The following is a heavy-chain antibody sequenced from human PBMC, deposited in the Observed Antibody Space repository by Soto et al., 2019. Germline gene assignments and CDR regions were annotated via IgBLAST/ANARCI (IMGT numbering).Heavy chain of an antibody. CDR1: GFTFTSSA. V-gene: IGHV1-58*01. D-gene: IGHD1-26*01. CDR2: IVVGSGNT. J-gene: IGHJ6*02. Sequence: SVKVSCKASGFTFTSSAVQWVRQARGQRLEWIGWIVVGSGNTNYAQKFQERVTITRDMSTSTAYMELSSLRSEDTAVYYCVADREGAHYYGMDVWGQGTTVTVSS. CDR3: VADREGAHYYGMDV.